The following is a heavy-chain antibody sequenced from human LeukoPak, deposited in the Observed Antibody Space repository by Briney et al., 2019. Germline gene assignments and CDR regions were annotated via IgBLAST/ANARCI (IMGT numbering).Heavy chain of an antibody. Sequence: GGSLRLSCAASGFTFSDYYMSWIRQAPGKGLEWVTAISGSGGSTYYADSVKGRFTISRDNSKNTLYLQMSSLRAEDTAVYYCAKAAGYSYGPRWFDPWGQGTLVTVSS. V-gene: IGHV3-23*01. J-gene: IGHJ5*02. D-gene: IGHD5-18*01. CDR3: AKAAGYSYGPRWFDP. CDR2: ISGSGGST. CDR1: GFTFSDYY.